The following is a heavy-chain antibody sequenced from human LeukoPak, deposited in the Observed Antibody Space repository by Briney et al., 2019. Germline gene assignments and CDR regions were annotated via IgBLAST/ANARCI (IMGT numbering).Heavy chain of an antibody. Sequence: ASVKVSCKASGYTFTGYYMHWVRQAPGQGLEWMGWINPNSGDTNYAQKFQGRVTMTRDTSISTAYMELSRLRSDDTAVYYCARDTRTYCGGDCYPDYWGQGTLVTVSS. D-gene: IGHD2-21*02. J-gene: IGHJ4*02. V-gene: IGHV1-2*02. CDR3: ARDTRTYCGGDCYPDY. CDR2: INPNSGDT. CDR1: GYTFTGYY.